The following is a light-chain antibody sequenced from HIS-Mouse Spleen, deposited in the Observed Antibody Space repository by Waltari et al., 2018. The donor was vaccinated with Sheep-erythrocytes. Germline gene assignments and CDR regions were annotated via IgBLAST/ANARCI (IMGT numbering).Light chain of an antibody. CDR2: DVS. CDR3: CSYAGSYNHV. CDR1: SSDVGGYNY. V-gene: IGLV2-11*01. J-gene: IGLJ1*01. Sequence: QSALTQPRSVSGSPGQSVTISCTGTSSDVGGYNYVSWYQQHPGKAPNLMIYDVSKRPSGVPDRFSGSKSGNTASLTISGFQAEDEADYYCCSYAGSYNHVFATGTKVTVL.